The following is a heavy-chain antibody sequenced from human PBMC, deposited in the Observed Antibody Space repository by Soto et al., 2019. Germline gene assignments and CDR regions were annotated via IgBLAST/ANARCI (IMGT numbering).Heavy chain of an antibody. Sequence: SVKVSCKASGGTFSSYAISWVRQAPGQGLEWMGGIIPIFGTANYAQKFQGRVTITADESTSTAYMELSSLRSEDTAMYYCARGESIAARPTPTRPYYGMDVWGQGTTVTVSS. D-gene: IGHD6-6*01. CDR1: GGTFSSYA. CDR2: IIPIFGTA. J-gene: IGHJ6*02. V-gene: IGHV1-69*13. CDR3: ARGESIAARPTPTRPYYGMDV.